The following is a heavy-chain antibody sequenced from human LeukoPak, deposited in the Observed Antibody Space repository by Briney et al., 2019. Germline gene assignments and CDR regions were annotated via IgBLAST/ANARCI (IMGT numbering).Heavy chain of an antibody. CDR2: MNPNSGNT. V-gene: IGHV1-8*03. CDR3: ARGRYWFDP. J-gene: IGHJ5*02. CDR1: GYTFTSYD. Sequence: ASVKVSCKASGYTFTSYDINWVRQATGQGVEWVGWMNPNSGNTSYAQKFQGRVTITRNTSISKAYMELSSLRSEDTAVYYCARGRYWFDPWGQGTLVTVSS.